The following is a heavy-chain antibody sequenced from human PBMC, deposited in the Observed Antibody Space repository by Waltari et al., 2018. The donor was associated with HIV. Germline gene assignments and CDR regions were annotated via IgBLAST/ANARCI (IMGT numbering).Heavy chain of an antibody. V-gene: IGHV4-34*01. CDR3: SREGYGGNPANDFDF. CDR2: FNNSGNI. D-gene: IGHD2-15*01. Sequence: QVQLQQSGAGLLKPSETLSLTCTVSGGSFSGYYWSWIRQPPGQGLEWIGEFNNSGNINYNPSLKSRLIISVDTSKSQFSLRLKSVTAADTAVYYCSREGYGGNPANDFDFWGQGTLVSVSS. CDR1: GGSFSGYY. J-gene: IGHJ4*02.